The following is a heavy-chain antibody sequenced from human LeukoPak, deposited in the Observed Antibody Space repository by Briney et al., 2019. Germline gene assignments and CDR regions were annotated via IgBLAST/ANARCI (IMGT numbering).Heavy chain of an antibody. V-gene: IGHV3-21*01. CDR1: GFTFSSYS. CDR3: ARSAAAGTFFDY. Sequence: GGSLRLSCAASGFTFSSYSMNWVRQAPGKGLEWVSSISSSSSYIHYADSVKGRFTISRDNAKNSLYLQMNSLRAEDTAVYYCARSAAAGTFFDYWGQGTLVTVSS. D-gene: IGHD6-13*01. CDR2: ISSSSSYI. J-gene: IGHJ4*02.